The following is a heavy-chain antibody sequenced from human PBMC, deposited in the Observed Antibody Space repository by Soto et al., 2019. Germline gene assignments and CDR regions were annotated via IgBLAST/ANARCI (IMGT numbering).Heavy chain of an antibody. CDR1: GYAFTTYG. J-gene: IGHJ4*02. V-gene: IGHV1-18*01. D-gene: IGHD1-1*01. Sequence: QVHLVQSGAEVKKPGASVKVSCKGSGYAFTTYGITWVRQAPGQGLEWMGWISANTGNTNSAQKLQGRVTVNRDTSTSAAYVELRSLRSDDTAVYYCARGRYGDYWGQGALVTVSS. CDR2: ISANTGNT. CDR3: ARGRYGDY.